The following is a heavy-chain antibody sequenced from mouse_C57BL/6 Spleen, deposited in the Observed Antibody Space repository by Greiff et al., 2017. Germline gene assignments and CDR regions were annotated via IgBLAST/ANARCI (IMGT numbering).Heavy chain of an antibody. CDR1: GYTFTDHT. J-gene: IGHJ1*03. Sequence: QVQLQQSDAELVKPGASVKISCKVSGYTFTDHTIHWMKQRPEQGLEWIGYIYPCDGSTKYNEKFKGKATLTADKSSSTAYMQLNSLTSEDSAVXYGATRELGAYWYFDVWGKGTTVTVSS. D-gene: IGHD4-1*01. CDR3: ATRELGAYWYFDV. CDR2: IYPCDGST. V-gene: IGHV1-78*01.